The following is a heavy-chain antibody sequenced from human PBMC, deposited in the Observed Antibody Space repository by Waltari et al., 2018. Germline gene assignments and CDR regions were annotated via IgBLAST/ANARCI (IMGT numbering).Heavy chain of an antibody. CDR1: GASISSRDFY. D-gene: IGHD3-16*01. CDR3: ARDRLGGVAAYFDY. CDR2: IYHSGST. J-gene: IGHJ4*02. V-gene: IGHV4-39*02. Sequence: QLQLQESGPGLVKPSETLSLRCTVSGASISSRDFYWGWIRQSPGKGLEWVGSIYHSGSTYYNPSLNRLVTISVDMSKNQFSLKLTSVTAADTAVYYCARDRLGGVAAYFDYWGQGTLVTVSS.